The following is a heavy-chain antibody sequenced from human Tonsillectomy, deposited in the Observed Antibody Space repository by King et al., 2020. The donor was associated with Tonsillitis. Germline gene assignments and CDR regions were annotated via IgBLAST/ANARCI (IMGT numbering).Heavy chain of an antibody. J-gene: IGHJ6*02. D-gene: IGHD5-24*01. CDR3: ALMVSLTNGSYHYGMDV. CDR2: MNPNSGNT. V-gene: IGHV1-8*01. Sequence: QLVQSGAEVKSPGASVKVSCKASGYTFTSYDINWVRQATGQGLEWMGWMNPNSGNTGYLQKFQGRVTMTRNTSISTAYMELSSLRSEDTAVYYWALMVSLTNGSYHYGMDVWGQGTTVTVSS. CDR1: GYTFTSYD.